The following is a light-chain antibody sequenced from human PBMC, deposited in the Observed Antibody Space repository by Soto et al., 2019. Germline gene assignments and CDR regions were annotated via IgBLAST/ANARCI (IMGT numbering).Light chain of an antibody. J-gene: IGKJ5*01. CDR3: QQLHSYPIT. CDR2: KAS. Sequence: DIQMTQSPSTLSGSVGDRVTITCRASQTISSWLAWYQQKPGKAPKLLIYKASTLKSGVPSRFSGSGSGTEFTLTISSLQPDDFAIYYCQQLHSYPITFGQGTRLEIK. CDR1: QTISSW. V-gene: IGKV1-5*03.